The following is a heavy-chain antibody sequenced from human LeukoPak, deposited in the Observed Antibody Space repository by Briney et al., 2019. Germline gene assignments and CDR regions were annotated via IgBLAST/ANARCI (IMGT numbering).Heavy chain of an antibody. V-gene: IGHV4-59*01. Sequence: SETLSLTCTVSGGSISSYYWSWIRQPPGKGLEWSGYIYYSGSTNYNPSLKSRVTISVDTSKNQFSLKLSSVTAADTAVYYCARGYYYDSSGFDYWGQGTLVTVSS. CDR1: GGSISSYY. CDR3: ARGYYYDSSGFDY. D-gene: IGHD3-22*01. J-gene: IGHJ4*02. CDR2: IYYSGST.